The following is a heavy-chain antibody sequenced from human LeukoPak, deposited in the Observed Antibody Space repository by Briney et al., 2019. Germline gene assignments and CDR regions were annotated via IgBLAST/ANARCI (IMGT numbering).Heavy chain of an antibody. CDR1: GFTFSSYS. CDR2: ISDSSSYI. V-gene: IGHV3-21*04. D-gene: IGHD6-19*01. Sequence: GGSLRLSCAASGFTFSSYSMNWVRQAPGKGLEWVSSISDSSSYIYYADSVKGRFTISRDNSKNTLYLQMNSLRAEDTAVYYCAKARGGASGSGWSRYAFDIWGQGTMVTVSS. CDR3: AKARGGASGSGWSRYAFDI. J-gene: IGHJ3*02.